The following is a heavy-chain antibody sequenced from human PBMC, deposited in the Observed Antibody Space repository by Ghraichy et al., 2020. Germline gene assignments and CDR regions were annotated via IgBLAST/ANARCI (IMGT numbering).Heavy chain of an antibody. V-gene: IGHV4-34*01. J-gene: IGHJ4*02. Sequence: SETLSLTCAVYGGSFSGYYWSWIRQPPGKGLEWIGEINHSGSTNYNPSLKSRVTISVDTSKNQFSLKLSSVTAADTAVYYCARVDRDGYNFGFDYWGQGTLVTVSS. CDR2: INHSGST. D-gene: IGHD5-24*01. CDR3: ARVDRDGYNFGFDY. CDR1: GGSFSGYY.